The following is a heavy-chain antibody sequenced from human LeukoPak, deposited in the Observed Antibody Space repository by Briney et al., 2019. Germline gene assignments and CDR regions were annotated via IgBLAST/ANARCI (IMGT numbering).Heavy chain of an antibody. Sequence: SETLSLTCAVYGGSFSAFYWSWIRRPPGKKLEWIGEINHSGSTNQNPSLKSRVTMSVDTSNHRFSLRLRSVTAADTAVYYCARMVRERHSFDIWGRGIMVTVSS. D-gene: IGHD3-10*01. CDR3: ARMVRERHSFDI. J-gene: IGHJ3*02. V-gene: IGHV4-34*01. CDR1: GGSFSAFY. CDR2: INHSGST.